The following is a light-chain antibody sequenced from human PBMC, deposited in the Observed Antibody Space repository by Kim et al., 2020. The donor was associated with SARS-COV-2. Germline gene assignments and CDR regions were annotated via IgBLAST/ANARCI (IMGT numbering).Light chain of an antibody. CDR1: QSLLHGTGYNF. V-gene: IGKV2-28*01. J-gene: IGKJ5*01. CDR3: MQALQTPIT. Sequence: DIVMTQSPLSLPVTPGEPASISCRSSQSLLHGTGYNFLDWYLQKPGQSPQLRIYLGSNRASGVPDRFSGSGSGTDFTLKISRVEAEDVGVYYCMQALQTPITFGQGTRLEIK. CDR2: LGS.